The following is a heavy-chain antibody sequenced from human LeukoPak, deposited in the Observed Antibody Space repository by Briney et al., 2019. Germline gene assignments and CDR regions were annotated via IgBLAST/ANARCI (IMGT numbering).Heavy chain of an antibody. Sequence: PGRSLRLSCAASGFTFSSYAMHWVRQAPGKGLEWVAVISYDGSNKYYADSVKGRFTISRDNSKNTLYLQMNSLRAEDTAVYYCAREIRDSSGYYYGMDVWGQGTTVTVSS. CDR2: ISYDGSNK. J-gene: IGHJ6*02. V-gene: IGHV3-30-3*01. CDR3: AREIRDSSGYYYGMDV. CDR1: GFTFSSYA. D-gene: IGHD3-22*01.